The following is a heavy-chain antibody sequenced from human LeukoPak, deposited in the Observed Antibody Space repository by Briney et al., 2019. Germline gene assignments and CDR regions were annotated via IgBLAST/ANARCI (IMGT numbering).Heavy chain of an antibody. CDR2: IYHSGST. D-gene: IGHD3-16*01. CDR3: ARGMTPGDY. Sequence: SSETLSLTCAVYGGSFSGYYWSWIRQPPGKGLEWIGSIYHSGSTYYNPSLKSRVTISVDTSKNQFSLKLSSVTAADTAVYYCARGMTPGDYWGQGALVTVSS. CDR1: GGSFSGYY. J-gene: IGHJ4*02. V-gene: IGHV4-34*01.